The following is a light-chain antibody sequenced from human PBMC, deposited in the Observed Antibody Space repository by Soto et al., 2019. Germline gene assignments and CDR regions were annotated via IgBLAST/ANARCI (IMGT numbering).Light chain of an antibody. V-gene: IGKV1-33*01. CDR3: QHYDNLLLT. CDR2: DAS. Sequence: DLQMTQSPSSLSASVGDRVTITCQASQDINTYLNWYQQKPGKAPNLLIYDASKVETGVPSRFSGGGSGTDFTFTVTSVQPEDIATYFCQHYDNLLLTFGGGTKVEL. J-gene: IGKJ4*01. CDR1: QDINTY.